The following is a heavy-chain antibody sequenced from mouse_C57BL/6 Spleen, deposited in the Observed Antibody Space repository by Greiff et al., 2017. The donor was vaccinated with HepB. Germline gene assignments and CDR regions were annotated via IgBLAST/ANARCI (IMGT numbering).Heavy chain of an antibody. D-gene: IGHD2-4*01. CDR3: ARPYDYDDWFAY. J-gene: IGHJ3*01. Sequence: VKLMESGPGLVQPSQSLSITCTVSGFSLTSYGVHWVRQSPGKGLEWLGVIWSGGSTDYNAAFISRLSISKDNSKSQVFFKMNSLQADDTAIYYCARPYDYDDWFAYWGQGTLVTVSA. CDR2: IWSGGST. CDR1: GFSLTSYG. V-gene: IGHV2-2*01.